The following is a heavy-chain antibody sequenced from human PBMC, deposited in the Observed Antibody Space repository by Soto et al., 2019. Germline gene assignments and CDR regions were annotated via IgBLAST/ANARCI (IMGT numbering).Heavy chain of an antibody. CDR2: ISGSGAVT. Sequence: EVQLLESGGGLVQPGGSRRLSCAASGFTFSSHAMSWVRQAPGKGLEWVSVISGSGAVTYYADSVKGRFTISRDYSKNTVYLQMNSLRAEDTAVYYCVKELAYCGGDCYEFFEYWGQGILVTVSS. V-gene: IGHV3-23*01. CDR1: GFTFSSHA. J-gene: IGHJ4*02. D-gene: IGHD2-21*01. CDR3: VKELAYCGGDCYEFFEY.